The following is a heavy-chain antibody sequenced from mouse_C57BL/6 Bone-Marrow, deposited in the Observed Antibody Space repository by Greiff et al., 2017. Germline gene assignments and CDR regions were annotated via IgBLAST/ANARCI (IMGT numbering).Heavy chain of an antibody. CDR1: GYTFTSYW. D-gene: IGHD2-5*01. CDR3: ARSAYYSNLYAMDY. CDR2: IDPSDSYT. V-gene: IGHV1-69*01. Sequence: QVQLQQPGAELVMPGASVKLSCKASGYTFTSYWMHWVKQRPGQGLEWIGEIDPSDSYTNYNQKFQGKSTLTVDKSSSTAYMQLSSLTSEDSAVXYCARSAYYSNLYAMDYWGQGTSVTVSS. J-gene: IGHJ4*01.